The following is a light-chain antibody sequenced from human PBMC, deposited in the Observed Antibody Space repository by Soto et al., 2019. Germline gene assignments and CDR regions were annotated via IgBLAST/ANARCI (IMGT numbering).Light chain of an antibody. Sequence: EIVMTQSPATLSVSPGERATLSCRASQSISIHLAWYQQKPGQAPRLLIYGASTRDTGTPARFSGSGSGTEFTLTISSLQSEDFAVYYCQQYDNLPITFGQGTRLDIK. CDR2: GAS. CDR3: QQYDNLPIT. CDR1: QSISIH. V-gene: IGKV3-15*01. J-gene: IGKJ5*01.